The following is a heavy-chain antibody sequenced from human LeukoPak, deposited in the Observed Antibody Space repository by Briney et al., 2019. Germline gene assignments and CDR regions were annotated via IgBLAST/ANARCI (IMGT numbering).Heavy chain of an antibody. Sequence: SQTLSLTCAISGDGVSSNSATWTWIRQSPSRGLEWLGRTYYRSKWYNDYAVSVKSRITINPDTSKNQFSLQLSSVTPEDTAVYYCARGSSSNSWYFDYWGQGTLVTVSS. CDR2: TYYRSKWYN. CDR3: ARGSSSNSWYFDY. J-gene: IGHJ4*02. D-gene: IGHD6-13*01. CDR1: GDGVSSNSAT. V-gene: IGHV6-1*01.